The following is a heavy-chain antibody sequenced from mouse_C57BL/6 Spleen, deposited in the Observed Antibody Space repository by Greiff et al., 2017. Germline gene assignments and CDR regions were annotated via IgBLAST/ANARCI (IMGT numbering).Heavy chain of an antibody. CDR3: TTSYSNYWYFDV. Sequence: VQLQQSWAELVRPGASVKLSCTASGFNIKDYYMHWVKQRPEQGLEWIGRIDPEDGDTEYAPKFQGKATMTADTSSNTAYLQLSSLTSEDTAVYYCTTSYSNYWYFDVWGTGTTVTVSS. V-gene: IGHV14-1*01. D-gene: IGHD2-5*01. CDR1: GFNIKDYY. CDR2: IDPEDGDT. J-gene: IGHJ1*03.